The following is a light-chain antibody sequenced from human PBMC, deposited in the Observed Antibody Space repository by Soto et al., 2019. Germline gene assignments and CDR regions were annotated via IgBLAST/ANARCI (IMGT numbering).Light chain of an antibody. Sequence: EIVMTQSPATLSVSPGERATLSCRASQSVSNNLAWYQQKPGQAPRLLLYGASTRAAGLPARFSGSGSGTELTLTISSLQSEDVALFYCQQYNAWPLTFGGGTKVEIK. V-gene: IGKV3-15*01. CDR2: GAS. CDR1: QSVSNN. CDR3: QQYNAWPLT. J-gene: IGKJ4*01.